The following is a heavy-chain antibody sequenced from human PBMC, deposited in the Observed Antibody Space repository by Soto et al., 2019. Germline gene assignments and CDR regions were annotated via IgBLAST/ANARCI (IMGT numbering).Heavy chain of an antibody. V-gene: IGHV4-39*01. CDR3: ARLNCDFWSGYYPSYGAVYYYGMDV. D-gene: IGHD3-3*01. J-gene: IGHJ6*02. CDR2: IYYSGST. CDR1: GGSISSSSYY. Sequence: PSETLSLTCTVSGGSISSSSYYWGWIRQPPGKGLEWIGSIYYSGSTYYNPSLKSRVTISVDTSKNQFSLKLSSVTAADTAVYYCARLNCDFWSGYYPSYGAVYYYGMDVWGQGTTVTVSS.